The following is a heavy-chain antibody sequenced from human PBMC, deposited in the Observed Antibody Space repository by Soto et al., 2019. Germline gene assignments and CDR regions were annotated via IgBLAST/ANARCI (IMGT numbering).Heavy chain of an antibody. CDR2: ISSSSDHI. V-gene: IGHV3-21*01. CDR3: ARGHIHGSYWGLDW. CDR1: GFTFSSYA. Sequence: EVQLVESGGGLVKAGGSLRLSCAASGFTFSSYAMNWVRQAPGKGLEWVSCISSSSDHIYYASSLKGRFTISRDNAKDSLYLQINSLTAEDTAMYYCARGHIHGSYWGLDWWGQGTLVTVSS. J-gene: IGHJ4*02. D-gene: IGHD1-26*01.